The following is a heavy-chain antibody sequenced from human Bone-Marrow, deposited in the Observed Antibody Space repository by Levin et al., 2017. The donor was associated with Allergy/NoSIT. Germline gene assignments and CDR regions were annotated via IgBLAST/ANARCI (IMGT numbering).Heavy chain of an antibody. V-gene: IGHV3-23*01. CDR3: ASRIVVAGSESPLDF. CDR2: ISAGGGTT. J-gene: IGHJ4*02. Sequence: GESLKISCAASGFIFGNYAMSWVRQAPGKGLEWVSAISAGGGTTFYADSVKGRFTTSRGDSENTLYLQMDSLRAEDTAIYYCASRIVVAGSESPLDFWGQGIQVTVSS. D-gene: IGHD6-19*01. CDR1: GFIFGNYA.